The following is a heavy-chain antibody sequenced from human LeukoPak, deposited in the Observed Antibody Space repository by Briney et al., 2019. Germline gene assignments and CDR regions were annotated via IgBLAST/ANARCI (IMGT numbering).Heavy chain of an antibody. D-gene: IGHD6-19*01. Sequence: GGSLRLSCTASGFTFGDYAMSWVRQAPGKGLEWVGFIRSKAYGGTTEYAASVKGRFTISRDDSKSIAYLQMNSLKTEDTAVYYCTRVPVAGTNYFDYWGQGTLVTVSS. CDR3: TRVPVAGTNYFDY. CDR2: IRSKAYGGTT. V-gene: IGHV3-49*04. J-gene: IGHJ4*02. CDR1: GFTFGDYA.